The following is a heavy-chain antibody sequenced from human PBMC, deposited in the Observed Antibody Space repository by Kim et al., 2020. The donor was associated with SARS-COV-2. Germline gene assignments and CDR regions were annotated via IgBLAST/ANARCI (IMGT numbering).Heavy chain of an antibody. D-gene: IGHD4-17*01. CDR1: GFTFSSYG. CDR2: IWYDGSNK. V-gene: IGHV3-33*08. Sequence: GGSLRLSCAASGFTFSSYGMHWVRQAPGKGLEWVAVIWYDGSNKYYADSVKGRFTISRDNSKNTLYLQMNSLRAEDTAVYYCARDGGSDDYGDYVLGGWFDPWGQGTLVTVSS. CDR3: ARDGGSDDYGDYVLGGWFDP. J-gene: IGHJ5*02.